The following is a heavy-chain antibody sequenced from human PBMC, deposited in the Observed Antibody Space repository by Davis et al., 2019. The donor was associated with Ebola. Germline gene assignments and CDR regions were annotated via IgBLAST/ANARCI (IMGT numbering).Heavy chain of an antibody. CDR3: ARGPKEEGSDYDFWSGYYTGTGYYGMDV. D-gene: IGHD3-3*01. J-gene: IGHJ6*02. V-gene: IGHV1-18*04. CDR1: GYTFSSYG. CDR2: VSDYSGNT. Sequence: AASVTVSCQASGYTFSSYGITWVRQAPGQGLEWLGCVSDYSGNTNYAQKPQGRVTMTTDTSTSTAYIELRSLRSDDTAVYYCARGPKEEGSDYDFWSGYYTGTGYYGMDVWGQGTTVTVSS.